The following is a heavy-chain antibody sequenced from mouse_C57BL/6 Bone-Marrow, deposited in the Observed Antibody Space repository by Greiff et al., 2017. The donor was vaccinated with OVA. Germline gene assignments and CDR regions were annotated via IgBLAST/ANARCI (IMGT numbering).Heavy chain of an antibody. J-gene: IGHJ1*03. V-gene: IGHV5-17*01. CDR3: ARDLYYYGSSHWYFDV. CDR2: ISSGSSTI. CDR1: GFTFSDYG. D-gene: IGHD1-1*01. Sequence: DVKLVESGGGLVKPGGSLKLSCAASGFTFSDYGMHWVRQAPEKGLEWVAYISSGSSTIYYADTVKGRFTISRDNAKNTLFLQMTSLRSEDTAMYYCARDLYYYGSSHWYFDVWGTGTTVTVSS.